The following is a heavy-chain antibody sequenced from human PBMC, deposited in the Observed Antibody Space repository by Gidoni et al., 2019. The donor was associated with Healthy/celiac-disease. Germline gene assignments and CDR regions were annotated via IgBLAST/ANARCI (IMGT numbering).Heavy chain of an antibody. CDR3: ARSRSPSGMDV. D-gene: IGHD2-2*01. V-gene: IGHV3-21*01. Sequence: EVQLVESGGGLFKPGGSVGLSGAASGFTFSSDCMNWVRQAPGKGLEWFAVISSSSSYIYYADSVKGRFTISSDNAKNSLYMQMNSLRAEDTAVYSCARSRSPSGMDVWGQGTTVTVSS. J-gene: IGHJ6*02. CDR2: ISSSSSYI. CDR1: GFTFSSDC.